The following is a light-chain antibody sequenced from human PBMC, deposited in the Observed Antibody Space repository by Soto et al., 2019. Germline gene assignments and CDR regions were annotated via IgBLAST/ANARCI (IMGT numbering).Light chain of an antibody. CDR2: EGS. V-gene: IGLV2-23*01. CDR1: SSDVGSYNL. CDR3: CSYAGSSTPVV. Sequence: QAVVTQPASVSGSPGQSITISCTGTSSDVGSYNLVSWYQQHPGKAPKLMIYEGSKRPSGVSNRFSGSKSGNTASLTISGLQAEDQADYYFCSYAGSSTPVVFGGGTKLTVL. J-gene: IGLJ2*01.